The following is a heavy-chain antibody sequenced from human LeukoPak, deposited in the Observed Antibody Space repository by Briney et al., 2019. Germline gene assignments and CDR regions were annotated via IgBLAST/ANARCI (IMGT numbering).Heavy chain of an antibody. Sequence: PSETLSLTCTVSGGSISSYYWSWIRQPPGKGLEWIGYIYYSGSTNYNPSLKSRVTISVDTSKNQFSLKLSSVTAADTAVYYCARGSSSSWYRHYYYGMDVWGQGTTVTVSS. CDR1: GGSISSYY. J-gene: IGHJ6*02. V-gene: IGHV4-59*08. CDR2: IYYSGST. CDR3: ARGSSSSWYRHYYYGMDV. D-gene: IGHD6-13*01.